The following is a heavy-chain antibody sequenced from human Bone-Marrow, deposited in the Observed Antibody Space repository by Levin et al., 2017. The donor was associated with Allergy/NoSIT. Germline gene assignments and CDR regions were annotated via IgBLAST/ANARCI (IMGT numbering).Heavy chain of an antibody. J-gene: IGHJ5*02. Sequence: GGSLRLSCTASGFTFGDYAMSWFRQAPGKGLEWVGFIRSKAYGGTTEYAASVKGRFTISRDDSKSIAYLQMNSLKTEDTAVYYCTSTTWRGGDLIHGFDPWGQGTLVTVSS. CDR2: IRSKAYGGTT. CDR1: GFTFGDYA. V-gene: IGHV3-49*03. CDR3: TSTTWRGGDLIHGFDP. D-gene: IGHD2-21*02.